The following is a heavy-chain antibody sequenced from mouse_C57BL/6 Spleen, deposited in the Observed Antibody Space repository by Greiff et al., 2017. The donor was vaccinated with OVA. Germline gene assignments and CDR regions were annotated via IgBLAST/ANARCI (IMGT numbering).Heavy chain of an antibody. CDR3: ARGGYYGSSYDWYFDV. CDR2: IGPGSGST. V-gene: IGHV1-77*01. J-gene: IGHJ1*03. CDR1: GYTFTDYY. D-gene: IGHD1-1*01. Sequence: QVHVKQSGAELVKPGASVKISCKASGYTFTDYYINWVKQRPGQGLEWIGKIGPGSGSTYYNEKFKGKATLTADKSSSTAYMQLSSLTSEDSAVYFCARGGYYGSSYDWYFDVWGTGTTVTVSS.